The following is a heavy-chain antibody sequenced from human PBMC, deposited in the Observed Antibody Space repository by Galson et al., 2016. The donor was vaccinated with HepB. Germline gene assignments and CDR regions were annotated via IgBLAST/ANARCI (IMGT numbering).Heavy chain of an antibody. CDR1: GYTFTSFY. Sequence: SVKVSCKASGYTFTSFYMRWVRQAPGQGPEWMGVINPGGGVTSYAQKFRGRVTLTRDTSTSTVYVELSSVRVEDTAVYYCAGGPSGPAPRNALDLWGQGTLVTVSS. J-gene: IGHJ3*01. V-gene: IGHV1-46*01. CDR3: AGGPSGPAPRNALDL. CDR2: INPGGGVT.